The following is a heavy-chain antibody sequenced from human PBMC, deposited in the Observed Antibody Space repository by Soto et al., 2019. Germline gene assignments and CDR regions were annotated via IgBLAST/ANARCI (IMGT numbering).Heavy chain of an antibody. CDR2: IRSKAYGGTT. D-gene: IGHD4-4*01. J-gene: IGHJ6*03. CDR3: TRKGALTVTTVYYYYYMDV. CDR1: GFTFGDYA. V-gene: IGHV3-49*03. Sequence: GGSLRLSCTASGFTFGDYAMSWFRQAPGKGLEWVGFIRSKAYGGTTEYAASVKGRFTISRDDSKSIAYLQMNSLKTEDTAVYYCTRKGALTVTTVYYYYYMDVWGKGTTVTVSS.